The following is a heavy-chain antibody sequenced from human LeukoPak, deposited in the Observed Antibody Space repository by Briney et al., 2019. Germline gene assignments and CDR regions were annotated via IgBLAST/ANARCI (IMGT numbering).Heavy chain of an antibody. D-gene: IGHD3-10*02. CDR3: ASSYYYVFDY. CDR1: RGSISNADYY. J-gene: IGHJ4*02. Sequence: SEILSLTCTVSRGSISNADYYWSWIRQHPGKGLEWIGYIYYSGSTYYNPSLKSRVTITVDTSKNQFSLDLSSVTAAYTAVYCCASSYYYVFDYWGQGTLVTVSS. CDR2: IYYSGST. V-gene: IGHV4-31*03.